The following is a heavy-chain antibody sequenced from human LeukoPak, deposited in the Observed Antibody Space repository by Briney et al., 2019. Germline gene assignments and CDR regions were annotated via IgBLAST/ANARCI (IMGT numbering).Heavy chain of an antibody. CDR3: ASLTRQVGANSLSWFDP. CDR2: INHSGST. J-gene: IGHJ5*02. Sequence: SETLSLTCAVYGGSFSGYYWSWIRQPPGKGLEWIGEINHSGSTNYNPSLKSRVTISVDTSKNQFSLKLSSVTAADTAVYCCASLTRQVGANSLSWFDPWGQGTLVTVSS. V-gene: IGHV4-34*01. D-gene: IGHD1-26*01. CDR1: GGSFSGYY.